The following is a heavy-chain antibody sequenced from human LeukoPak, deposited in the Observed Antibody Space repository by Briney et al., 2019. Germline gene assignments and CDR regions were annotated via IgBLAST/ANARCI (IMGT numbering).Heavy chain of an antibody. CDR1: GDSITSGIYF. J-gene: IGHJ4*02. V-gene: IGHV4-31*03. CDR2: IYHRGST. D-gene: IGHD4-17*01. CDR3: AREDSVTKAFDY. Sequence: SETLSLTCTVSGDSITSGIYFWTWIRQPPGKGLEWIGYIYHRGSTDANPSLKSRTTISLDTSNNQFSLSLSSVTAADTAVYFCAREDSVTKAFDYWGQGTLVTVSS.